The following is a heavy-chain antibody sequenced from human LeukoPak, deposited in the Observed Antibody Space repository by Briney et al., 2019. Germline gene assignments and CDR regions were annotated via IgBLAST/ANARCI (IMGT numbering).Heavy chain of an antibody. V-gene: IGHV4-34*01. CDR1: GGSFSGYY. J-gene: IGHJ4*02. CDR2: INHSGST. Sequence: SETLSLTCAVYGGSFSGYYWSWIRQPPGKGVEWSGEINHSGSTNYNPSLKSRVTISVEKSKKKIYLKLRCVTGAGTARYYCARGVSIVVVVASTPYFDYWGQGTLVTVSS. D-gene: IGHD2-15*01. CDR3: ARGVSIVVVVASTPYFDY.